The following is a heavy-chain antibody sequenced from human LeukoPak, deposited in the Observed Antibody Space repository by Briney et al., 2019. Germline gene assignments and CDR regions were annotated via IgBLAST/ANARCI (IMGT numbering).Heavy chain of an antibody. D-gene: IGHD5-24*01. CDR3: AKEEMPHAFDL. CDR1: GFSFRRYA. J-gene: IGHJ3*01. V-gene: IGHV3-23*01. Sequence: GGSLRLSCATSGFSFRRYAMNWVRQAPGRGLEWVAVISGPGPSTVYADSVKGRFTISRDNSKNTLFLQLDSLRVEDTAIYYCAKEEMPHAFDLWGQGTMVTVSS. CDR2: ISGPGPST.